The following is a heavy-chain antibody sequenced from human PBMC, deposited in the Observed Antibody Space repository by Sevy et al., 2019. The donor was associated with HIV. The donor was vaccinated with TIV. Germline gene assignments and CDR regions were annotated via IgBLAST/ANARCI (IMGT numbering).Heavy chain of an antibody. Sequence: GESLKISCAASGFSFSSFGIYWVRQAPGKGLEWVAAIFSDGSTKYYGDSVKGRFAISRDNSKNTAYLQMNSLRAEDTAVYSCARESGSDWYLDLWGRGTLVTVSS. D-gene: IGHD1-26*01. CDR2: IFSDGSTK. V-gene: IGHV3-33*01. CDR3: ARESGSDWYLDL. J-gene: IGHJ2*01. CDR1: GFSFSSFG.